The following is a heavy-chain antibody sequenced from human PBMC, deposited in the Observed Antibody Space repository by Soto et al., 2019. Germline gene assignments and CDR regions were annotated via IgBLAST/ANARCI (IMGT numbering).Heavy chain of an antibody. V-gene: IGHV3-30-3*01. Sequence: QVQLVESGGGVVQPGRSLRLSCAASGFTFSSYAMHWVRQAPGKGLEWVAVISYDGSNKYYADSVKGRFTISRDNSKNTLYLQMNSLRAEDTAVYYCARGLSSIAAEIDYWGQGTLVTVSS. D-gene: IGHD6-6*01. CDR1: GFTFSSYA. J-gene: IGHJ4*02. CDR3: ARGLSSIAAEIDY. CDR2: ISYDGSNK.